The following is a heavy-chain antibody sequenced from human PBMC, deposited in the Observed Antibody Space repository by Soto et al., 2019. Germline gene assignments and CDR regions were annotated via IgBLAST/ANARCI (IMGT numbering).Heavy chain of an antibody. V-gene: IGHV1-69*08. Sequence: QVQLVQSGDEVKKPGSSVRVSCKASGGTFTNYTIGWVRQAPGQGLEWMGMIIPILNRAQYAQKLQGRVTITVDKSTSTAYMDLNSLRSEDTAIYFCARDGYSGHDYGDWVQGTLVTVSS. CDR1: GGTFTNYT. CDR3: ARDGYSGHDYGD. CDR2: IIPILNRA. J-gene: IGHJ4*02. D-gene: IGHD5-12*01.